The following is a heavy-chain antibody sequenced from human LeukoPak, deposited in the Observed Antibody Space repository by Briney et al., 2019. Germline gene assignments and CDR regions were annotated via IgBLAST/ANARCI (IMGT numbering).Heavy chain of an antibody. CDR1: GFTFSSYA. J-gene: IGHJ1*01. CDR2: ISGSGGRT. D-gene: IGHD6-13*01. Sequence: GGSLRLSCAASGFTFSSYAMSWVRQTPGKGLEGVSVISGSGGRTYHADSVKGRFTISRDNSKNTLFLQMNSLRAEDTAVYYCARGTSYSSSWYENFPHWGQGTLVTVSS. V-gene: IGHV3-23*01. CDR3: ARGTSYSSSWYENFPH.